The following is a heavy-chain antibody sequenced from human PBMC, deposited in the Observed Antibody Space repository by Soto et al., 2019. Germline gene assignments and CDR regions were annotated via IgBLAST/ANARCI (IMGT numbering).Heavy chain of an antibody. V-gene: IGHV3-64*01. CDR1: GFTFSNYE. J-gene: IGHJ6*03. CDR3: GRRGYGSRWPNVYMDV. Sequence: EAQLVESGGGLVQPGGSLRLSCAASGFTFSNYEMHWVRQAPGKGLEYVSGISNNGAHTDYAKSVKGRFTISRDNSENTLYLQRGSRRAEDRAFYYCGRRGYGSRWPNVYMDVWGKGTTVTVSS. D-gene: IGHD6-13*01. CDR2: ISNNGAHT.